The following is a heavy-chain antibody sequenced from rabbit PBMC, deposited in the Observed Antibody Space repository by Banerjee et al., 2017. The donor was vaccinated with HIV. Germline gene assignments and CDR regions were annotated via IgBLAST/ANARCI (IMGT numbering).Heavy chain of an antibody. CDR2: IYAGSSGST. V-gene: IGHV1S45*01. CDR3: ARDFDF. J-gene: IGHJ4*01. CDR1: AFSFSNKYV. Sequence: QEQLEESGGDLVKPEGSLTLTCTASAFSFSNKYVMCWVRQAPGKGLEWIACIYAGSSGSTHYASWAKGRFTISKTSSTTVTLQMTSLTAADTATYFCARDFDFWGPGTLVTVS.